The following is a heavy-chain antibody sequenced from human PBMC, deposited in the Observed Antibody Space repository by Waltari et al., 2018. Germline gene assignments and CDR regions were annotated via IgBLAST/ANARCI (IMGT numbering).Heavy chain of an antibody. Sequence: QVQLQESGPGLVKPSETLSLTCAVSGYSISSGYYWGWIRQPPGKGLEWIGSIYHSGSTYYNPSLKSRVTISVDTSKNQFSLKLSSVTAADTAVYYCASDISSVASGDAFDIWGQGTMVTVSS. V-gene: IGHV4-38-2*01. CDR3: ASDISSVASGDAFDI. J-gene: IGHJ3*02. CDR2: IYHSGST. CDR1: GYSISSGYY. D-gene: IGHD3-3*02.